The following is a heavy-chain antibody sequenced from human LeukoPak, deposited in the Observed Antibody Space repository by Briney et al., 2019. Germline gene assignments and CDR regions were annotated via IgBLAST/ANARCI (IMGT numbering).Heavy chain of an antibody. CDR1: GFTFSSYA. Sequence: GGSLRLSCAASGFTFSSYAMHWVRQAPGKGLEWVAVISYDGSNKYYADSVKGRFTISRDNSKNTLYLQMNSLRAEDTAVYYCARDLNYYDILTGFDYWGQGTLVTVSS. D-gene: IGHD3-9*01. CDR3: ARDLNYYDILTGFDY. V-gene: IGHV3-30-3*01. J-gene: IGHJ4*02. CDR2: ISYDGSNK.